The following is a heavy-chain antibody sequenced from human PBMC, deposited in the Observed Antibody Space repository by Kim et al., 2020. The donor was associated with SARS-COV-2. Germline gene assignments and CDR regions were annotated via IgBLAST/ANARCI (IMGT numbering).Heavy chain of an antibody. V-gene: IGHV3-23*01. CDR2: ISGSGSNT. CDR3: AKDPRTTVVTGS. J-gene: IGHJ5*02. CDR1: GFIFSSYV. Sequence: GGSLRLSCAASGFIFSSYVMSWVRQAPGKGLEWVSAISGSGSNTYYADSVKGRFTISRDNSKNTLYLQMNSLRAEDTAVYYCAKDPRTTVVTGSWGQGTLVTVSS. D-gene: IGHD4-4*01.